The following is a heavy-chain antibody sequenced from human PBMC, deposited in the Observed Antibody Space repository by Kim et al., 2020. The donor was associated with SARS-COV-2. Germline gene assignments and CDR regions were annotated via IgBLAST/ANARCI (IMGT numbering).Heavy chain of an antibody. V-gene: IGHV4-39*01. CDR3: ARLGGWGWFDP. J-gene: IGHJ5*02. CDR2: IYYSGST. Sequence: SETLSLTCTVSGGSISSSSYYWGWIRQPPGKGLEWIGSIYYSGSTYYNPSLKSRVTISVDTSKNQFSLKLSSVTAADTAVYYCARLGGWGWFDPWGQGTLVTVSS. CDR1: GGSISSSSYY. D-gene: IGHD3-16*01.